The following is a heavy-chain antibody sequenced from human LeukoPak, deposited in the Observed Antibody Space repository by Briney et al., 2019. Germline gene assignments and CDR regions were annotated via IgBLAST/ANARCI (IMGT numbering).Heavy chain of an antibody. CDR3: VRDQDYAFDY. V-gene: IGHV3-48*02. CDR1: GFTFSSYT. CDR2: TWSSRSST. Sequence: AGGSLRLSCAASGFTFSSYTMNWVRQAPGKGLEWISYTWSSRSSTYYADSVKGRFTISSDNAKNSLYLQMNSLRDEDTAVYYCVRDQDYAFDYWGQGTLVTVSS. D-gene: IGHD4/OR15-4a*01. J-gene: IGHJ4*02.